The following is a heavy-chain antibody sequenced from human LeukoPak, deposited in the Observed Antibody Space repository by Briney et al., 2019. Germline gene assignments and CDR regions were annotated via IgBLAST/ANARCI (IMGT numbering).Heavy chain of an antibody. CDR3: ARGGVATIKE. Sequence: SETLSRTCIVSGCSFSSYYWSWLRQPAGKGLEWIGRIYTSETTNYNPSLKSRVSMSVDTSKNQFSRKLSPVTASGTTVYYCARGGVATIKEGGQGTLVTVSS. D-gene: IGHD5-12*01. J-gene: IGHJ1*01. CDR2: IYTSETT. CDR1: GCSFSSYY. V-gene: IGHV4-4*07.